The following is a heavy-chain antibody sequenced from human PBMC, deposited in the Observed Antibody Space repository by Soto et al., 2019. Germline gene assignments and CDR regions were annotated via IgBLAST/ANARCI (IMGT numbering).Heavy chain of an antibody. CDR2: ISGSAGST. D-gene: IGHD2-21*01. J-gene: IGHJ3*01. CDR1: GFAFNNYA. Sequence: GESLKISCAASGFAFNNYAMNWVRQAPGKGLEWVSSISGSAGSTFYADSVKGRFTISRDNSKNTLYLQMNSLRAEDTAVYFCARDLRIVVGAPFDVWGKGTVVTVSS. V-gene: IGHV3-23*01. CDR3: ARDLRIVVGAPFDV.